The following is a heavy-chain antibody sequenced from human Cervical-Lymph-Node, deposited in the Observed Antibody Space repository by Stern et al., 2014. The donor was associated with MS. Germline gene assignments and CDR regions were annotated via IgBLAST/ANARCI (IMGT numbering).Heavy chain of an antibody. J-gene: IGHJ6*02. CDR1: GYTFISYG. V-gene: IGHV1-18*01. D-gene: IGHD4-17*01. Sequence: QVQLVESGDEVKKPGASVKVSCKASGYTFISYGISWVRQAPGQGLEWMGWISAYNGNTNYAQKLQGRVTMTTDTSTSTAYMEVRSLRSDDTAVYYCARDELTVTPFYYYYGMDVWGQGTTVTVSS. CDR3: ARDELTVTPFYYYYGMDV. CDR2: ISAYNGNT.